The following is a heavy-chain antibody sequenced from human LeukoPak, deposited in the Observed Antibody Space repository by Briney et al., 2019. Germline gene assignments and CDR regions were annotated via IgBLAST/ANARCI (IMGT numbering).Heavy chain of an antibody. V-gene: IGHV1-46*01. CDR2: ISAYNGNT. CDR1: GYTFTSYY. J-gene: IGHJ4*02. Sequence: ASVKVSCKASGYTFTSYYMHWVRQAPGQGLEWMGWISAYNGNTNYAQKFQGRVTMTRDMSTSTVYMELSSLRSEDTAVYYCARGSSKDDTSGYYYVDGSDGPDYWGQGTLVTVSS. CDR3: ARGSSKDDTSGYYYVDGSDGPDY. D-gene: IGHD3-22*01.